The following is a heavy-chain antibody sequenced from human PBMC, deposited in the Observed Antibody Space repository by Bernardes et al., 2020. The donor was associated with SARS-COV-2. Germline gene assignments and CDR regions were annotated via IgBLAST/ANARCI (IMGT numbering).Heavy chain of an antibody. CDR1: GFVFNTFA. J-gene: IGHJ4*02. V-gene: IGHV3-30*04. CDR2: ISHDGVQK. D-gene: IGHD3-10*01. Sequence: GGSLRLSCEASGFVFNTFAMYWVRQAPGKGLEWVALISHDGVQKNYADSVKGRFTVSRDNSKNTLFLQMDSLTETDTAVYYCAKDQGGRQISVRGFPISLRGFDSCGLGTQVTVSS. CDR3: AKDQGGRQISVRGFPISLRGFDS.